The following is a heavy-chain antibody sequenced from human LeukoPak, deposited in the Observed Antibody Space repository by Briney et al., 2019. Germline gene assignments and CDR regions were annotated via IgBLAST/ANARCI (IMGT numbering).Heavy chain of an antibody. Sequence: GGSLRLSCAASGFTFSSYAMSWVRQAPGKGLEWVSAISGSGGSTYYADSVRGRFTISRDNSKNTLYLQMNSLRAEDTAVYYCAKAHYYDSSGPFDYWGQGTLVTVSS. D-gene: IGHD3-22*01. V-gene: IGHV3-23*01. CDR2: ISGSGGST. J-gene: IGHJ4*02. CDR3: AKAHYYDSSGPFDY. CDR1: GFTFSSYA.